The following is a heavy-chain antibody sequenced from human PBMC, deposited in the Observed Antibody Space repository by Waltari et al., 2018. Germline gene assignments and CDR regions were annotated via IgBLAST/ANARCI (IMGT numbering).Heavy chain of an antibody. V-gene: IGHV3-48*03. CDR2: ITGSGSTK. D-gene: IGHD3-10*01. CDR1: GGRLPTYT. J-gene: IGHJ4*02. CDR3: AREDYYGSGSVDY. Sequence: LQLMQSGGALIQPGGSLRLSCAASGGRLPTYTMSWVRQAPGKGLEWVSYITGSGSTKFYGDAVKGRFTISRDNAKNSLYLQMDSLRVEDTAIYYCAREDYYGSGSVDYWGQGTLVTVSS.